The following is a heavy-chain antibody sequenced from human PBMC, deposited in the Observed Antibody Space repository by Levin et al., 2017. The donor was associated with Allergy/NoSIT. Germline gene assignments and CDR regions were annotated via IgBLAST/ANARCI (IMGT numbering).Heavy chain of an antibody. Sequence: PGGSLRLSCAASGFTFSSYAMSWVRQAPGKGLEWVSAIGGSGDITYYADSVKGRLTISRDNSKNTLYLQMNSLRAEDTDVYYCAKEAFNWNQAFDVWGQGTMVTVSS. CDR1: GFTFSSYA. J-gene: IGHJ3*01. CDR3: AKEAFNWNQAFDV. D-gene: IGHD1-20*01. CDR2: IGGSGDIT. V-gene: IGHV3-23*01.